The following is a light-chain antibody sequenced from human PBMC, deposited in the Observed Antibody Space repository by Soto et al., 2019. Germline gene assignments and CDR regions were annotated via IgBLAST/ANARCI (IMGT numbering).Light chain of an antibody. CDR3: QQRFNWQVT. Sequence: EIVLTQSPVTLSLFPGERATLSSRASQSINNNLAWYHQKPGQAPRLLIYDASNRATGIPARFSGSGSGTDFTLTISSLEPEDFAVYYCQQRFNWQVTFGQGTRLDIK. J-gene: IGKJ5*01. CDR1: QSINNN. CDR2: DAS. V-gene: IGKV3-11*01.